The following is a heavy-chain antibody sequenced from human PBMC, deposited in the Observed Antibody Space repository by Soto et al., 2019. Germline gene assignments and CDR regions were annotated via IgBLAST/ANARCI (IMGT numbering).Heavy chain of an antibody. CDR3: AKRKRNWNYPYYYYNYMDV. CDR1: GFTFSSYG. Sequence: QVQLVESGGGVVQPGRSLRLSCAASGFTFSSYGMHWVRQAPGKGLEWVAVISYDGSNKYYADSVKGRFTISRDNSKNTLYLQMNSLRAEDTAVYYCAKRKRNWNYPYYYYNYMDVWGKGTTVTVSS. D-gene: IGHD1-7*01. CDR2: ISYDGSNK. V-gene: IGHV3-30*18. J-gene: IGHJ6*03.